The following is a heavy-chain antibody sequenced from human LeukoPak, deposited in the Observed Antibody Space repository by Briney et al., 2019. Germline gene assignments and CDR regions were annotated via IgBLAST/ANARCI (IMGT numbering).Heavy chain of an antibody. J-gene: IGHJ6*03. D-gene: IGHD2-2*02. Sequence: SETLSLTCAVYGGSFSGYYWSWIRQPPGKGLEWIGEINHSGSTNYNPSLKSRVTISVDTSKNQFSLKLSSVTAADTAVYYCARSGECSSTSCYTGYYYYYYMDVWGKGTTVTVSS. CDR2: INHSGST. V-gene: IGHV4-34*01. CDR3: ARSGECSSTSCYTGYYYYYYMDV. CDR1: GGSFSGYY.